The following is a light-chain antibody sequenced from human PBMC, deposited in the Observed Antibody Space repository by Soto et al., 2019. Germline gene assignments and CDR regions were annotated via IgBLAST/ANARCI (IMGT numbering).Light chain of an antibody. V-gene: IGKV3-11*01. J-gene: IGKJ4*01. CDR2: DAS. CDR3: QQRSSWPLT. CDR1: QSVSSS. Sequence: EIVLTQSPATLSLSPGETATLSCRASQSVSSSLAWYQQKPGQTPRLLIYDASNRATGIPARFSGSGSGTDSTLTVNSLEPEDFAVYYCQQRSSWPLTFGEGTKVEIK.